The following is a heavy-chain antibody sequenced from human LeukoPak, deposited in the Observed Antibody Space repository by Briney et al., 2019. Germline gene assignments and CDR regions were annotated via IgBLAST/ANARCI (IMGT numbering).Heavy chain of an antibody. V-gene: IGHV4-34*01. CDR3: ASLLNVAGYSGYDSDY. D-gene: IGHD5-12*01. CDR2: INHSGST. CDR1: GGSFSGYY. J-gene: IGHJ4*01. Sequence: PSETLSLTCAVYGGSFSGYYWSWIRQPPGKGLEWIGEINHSGSTNYNPSLKSRVTISVDTSKSQFSPKVSSLTAADTAVYYCASLLNVAGYSGYDSDYWGHGTLVTVSS.